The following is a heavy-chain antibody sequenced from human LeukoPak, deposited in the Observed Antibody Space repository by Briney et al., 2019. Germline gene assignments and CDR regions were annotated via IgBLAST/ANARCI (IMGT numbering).Heavy chain of an antibody. CDR2: INSDGSST. Sequence: AGGSLRLSCAASGFTFSSYWMHWVRQSPGKGLVWVSRINSDGSSTSYADSVKGRFTISRDNAKNTLYLQMNSPRAEDTAVYYCAREKLTGHSSSWYINYFDYWGQGTLVTVSS. CDR1: GFTFSSYW. CDR3: AREKLTGHSSSWYINYFDY. D-gene: IGHD6-13*01. V-gene: IGHV3-74*01. J-gene: IGHJ4*02.